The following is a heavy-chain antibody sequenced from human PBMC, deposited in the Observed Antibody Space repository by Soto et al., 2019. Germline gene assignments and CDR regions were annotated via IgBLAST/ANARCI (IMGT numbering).Heavy chain of an antibody. CDR3: ASQYYDSSGYSEIDY. D-gene: IGHD3-22*01. CDR1: GYTFTSYT. V-gene: IGHV1-3*01. J-gene: IGHJ4*02. CDR2: INAGNGNT. Sequence: ASVKVSCKASGYTFTSYTMHWVRQAPGQRLEWMGWINAGNGNTEYSQKFQGRVTITRDTSASTAYMDLSSLRYEDTAVYYCASQYYDSSGYSEIDYWGQGTLVTVSS.